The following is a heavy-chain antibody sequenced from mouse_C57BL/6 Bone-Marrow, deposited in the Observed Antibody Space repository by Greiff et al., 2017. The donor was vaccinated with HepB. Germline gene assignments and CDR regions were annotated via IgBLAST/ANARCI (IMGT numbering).Heavy chain of an antibody. D-gene: IGHD2-3*01. CDR1: GYTFTSYW. J-gene: IGHJ4*01. V-gene: IGHV1-69*01. CDR3: ARNDGYLYAMDY. Sequence: VQLQQPGAELVMPGASVKLSCKASGYTFTSYWMHWVKQRPGQGLEWIGEIDPSDSYTNYNQKFKGKSTLTVDKSSRTAYMQLSSLTSEDSAVYYCARNDGYLYAMDYWGQGTSVTVSS. CDR2: IDPSDSYT.